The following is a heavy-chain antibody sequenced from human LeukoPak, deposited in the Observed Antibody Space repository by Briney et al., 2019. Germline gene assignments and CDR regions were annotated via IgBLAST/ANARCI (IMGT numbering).Heavy chain of an antibody. CDR1: GYSFSTYD. CDR3: AGGPPEDTSSGY. V-gene: IGHV1-8*01. J-gene: IGHJ4*02. CDR2: MRPKKSDT. Sequence: GASVKVSCKASGYSFSTYDINWVRQAPGQGLEWMGWMRPKKSDTGYARKFQDRVTFTWNISTDTAYMELNSLTPEDTAVYFCAGGPPEDTSSGYWGQGTLVTVSS. D-gene: IGHD3-22*01.